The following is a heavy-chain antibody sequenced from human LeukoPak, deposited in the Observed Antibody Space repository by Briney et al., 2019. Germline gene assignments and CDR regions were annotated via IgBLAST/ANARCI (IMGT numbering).Heavy chain of an antibody. Sequence: PGGSLRLSCAASGFTFSSYVMHWVRQAPGKGLEWVAVISYGGSNKYYADSVKGRFTISRDNSKNTLYLQMDSLRVEDTAVYYCGREWAVDFWGQGTLVTVSS. CDR3: GREWAVDF. CDR1: GFTFSSYV. CDR2: ISYGGSNK. J-gene: IGHJ4*02. V-gene: IGHV3-30*03.